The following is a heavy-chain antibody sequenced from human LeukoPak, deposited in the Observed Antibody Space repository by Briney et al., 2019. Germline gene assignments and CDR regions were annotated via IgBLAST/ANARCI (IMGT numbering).Heavy chain of an antibody. Sequence: PGGTLRLSCAAPGFTFSSYGMNWVRQAPGKGLEWVSYISSSGSTIYYADSVKGRFTISRDNAKNSLYLQMNSLRAEDTAVYYCARVAVSSSYDSPADAFDIWGQGTMVTVSS. V-gene: IGHV3-48*04. CDR3: ARVAVSSSYDSPADAFDI. D-gene: IGHD3-22*01. J-gene: IGHJ3*02. CDR1: GFTFSSYG. CDR2: ISSSGSTI.